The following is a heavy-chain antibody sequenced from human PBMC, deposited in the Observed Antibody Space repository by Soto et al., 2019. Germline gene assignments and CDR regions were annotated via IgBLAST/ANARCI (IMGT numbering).Heavy chain of an antibody. V-gene: IGHV1-69*01. Sequence: QVQLVKSGAEVKKPGYSVKVSCKASGGTCSSYAISWVRQAPGKGLEWMGGIIPFFGTANYAQKFQGRVTITADESTSTGYIELSSLRYEDNAVYYCANTKYYYGSGSYPVGWFDPWGPGTLVTVS. CDR3: ANTKYYYGSGSYPVGWFDP. D-gene: IGHD3-10*01. J-gene: IGHJ5*02. CDR2: IIPFFGTA. CDR1: GGTCSSYA.